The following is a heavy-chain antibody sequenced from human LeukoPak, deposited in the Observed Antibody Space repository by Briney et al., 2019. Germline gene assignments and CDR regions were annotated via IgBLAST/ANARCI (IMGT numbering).Heavy chain of an antibody. CDR1: GGTFSSYA. CDR3: AASIVGIAAAGTADY. CDR2: IIPIFGTA. V-gene: IGHV1-69*13. J-gene: IGHJ4*02. Sequence: ASVKVSFKASGGTFSSYAISWVRQAPRQGLEWMGGIIPIFGTANYAQKFQGRVTITADESTSTAYMELSSLRSEDTAVYYCAASIVGIAAAGTADYWGQGTLVTVSS. D-gene: IGHD6-13*01.